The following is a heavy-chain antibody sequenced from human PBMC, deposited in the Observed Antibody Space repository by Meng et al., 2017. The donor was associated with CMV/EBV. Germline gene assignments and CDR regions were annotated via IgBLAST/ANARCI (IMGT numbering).Heavy chain of an antibody. D-gene: IGHD1-26*01. J-gene: IGHJ6*02. CDR3: ARDLKWELGRAWDYYYGMDV. CDR2: ISSSSSYI. V-gene: IGHV3-21*01. CDR1: GFTFSSYS. Sequence: GESLKISCAASGFTFSSYSMNWVRQAPGKGLEWVSSISSSSSYIYYADSVKGRFTISRDNAKNSLYLQMKSLRAEDTAVYYCARDLKWELGRAWDYYYGMDVWGQGTTVTVSS.